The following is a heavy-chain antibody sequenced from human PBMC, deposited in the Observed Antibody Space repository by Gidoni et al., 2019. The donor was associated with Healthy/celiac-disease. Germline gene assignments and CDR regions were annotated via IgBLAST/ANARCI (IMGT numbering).Heavy chain of an antibody. CDR1: GFPFRSYA. J-gene: IGHJ6*02. Sequence: QVQLVESGGGVVQPGRSLRLSCAASGFPFRSYAMHWVRQAPGKGLEGGAVIWYDGSDKYYADSVTGRFTISRNNSKDKLYLQMNIQRAEDTAVYYCARSYEDSSGYYYYYYYGMDVWGQGTTVTVSS. CDR3: ARSYEDSSGYYYYYYYGMDV. CDR2: IWYDGSDK. V-gene: IGHV3-33*01. D-gene: IGHD3-22*01.